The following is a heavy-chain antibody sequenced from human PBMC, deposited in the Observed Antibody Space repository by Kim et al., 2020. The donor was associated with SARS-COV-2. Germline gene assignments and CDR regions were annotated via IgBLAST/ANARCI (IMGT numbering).Heavy chain of an antibody. CDR1: GFTFSSYW. J-gene: IGHJ6*02. CDR2: VNIDGRTI. V-gene: IGHV3-74*01. CDR3: ARERNYYYNSAMNF. Sequence: GGSLRLSCATSGFTFSSYWMHWVRQAPGKGLVWVSRVNIDGRTINYADSVKGRFTISRDNAKNTLYLQMNSLRADDTAVYYCARERNYYYNSAMNFWGQG.